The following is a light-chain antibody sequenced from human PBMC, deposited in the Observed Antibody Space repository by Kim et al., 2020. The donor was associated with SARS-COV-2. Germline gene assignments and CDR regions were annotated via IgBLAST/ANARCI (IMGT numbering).Light chain of an antibody. J-gene: IGKJ4*01. CDR3: QQHHTYAS. Sequence: DIQMTQSPSTLSASVGDRVTITCRASQSILYWLAWYQQKPGKAPKLLVYDVSKLESGVPSRFSDSGSGTEFTLTISSLQPDDFATYYCQQHHTYASFGGGTKVDIK. CDR2: DVS. CDR1: QSILYW. V-gene: IGKV1-5*03.